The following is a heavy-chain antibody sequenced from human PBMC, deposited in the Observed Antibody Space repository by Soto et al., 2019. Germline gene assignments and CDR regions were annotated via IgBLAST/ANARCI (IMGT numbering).Heavy chain of an antibody. D-gene: IGHD3-16*02. CDR3: ARQKKRVTFGGVIVRWYFDY. Sequence: SETLSLTCTVSGGSISSSSYYWGWIRQPPGKGLEWIGSIYYSGSTYYNPSLKSRVTISVDTSKNQFSLKLSSVTAADTAVYYCARQKKRVTFGGVIVRWYFDYWGQGTLVTVSS. CDR1: GGSISSSSYY. CDR2: IYYSGST. J-gene: IGHJ4*02. V-gene: IGHV4-39*01.